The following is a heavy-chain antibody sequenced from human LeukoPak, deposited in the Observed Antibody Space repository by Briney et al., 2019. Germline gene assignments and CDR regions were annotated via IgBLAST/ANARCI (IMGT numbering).Heavy chain of an antibody. CDR1: GGSFSDYS. CDR2: INHSGST. D-gene: IGHD1-14*01. V-gene: IGHV4-34*01. J-gene: IGHJ6*03. Sequence: PSETLSLTCAVYGGSFSDYSWTWIRQSPRKGLEWIGEINHSGSTNYNPPLKSRVALAVDPSKNQFSLKLSPVTAADTAVYYCVRGGSRTWDYYNSYYMDVWGKGTSVTVSS. CDR3: VRGGSRTWDYYNSYYMDV.